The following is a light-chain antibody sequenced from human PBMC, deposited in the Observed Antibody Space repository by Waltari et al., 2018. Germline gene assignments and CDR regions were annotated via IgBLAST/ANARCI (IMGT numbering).Light chain of an antibody. V-gene: IGKV4-1*01. CDR3: QQYYSLPYT. J-gene: IGKJ2*01. CDR1: QNVLYSSNNNNY. Sequence: DIVMTQSPDSLAVSLGERATINCKSSQNVLYSSNNNNYLTWYHHKPGQPPKLLIYWASTRESGVPDRFSGSGSGTDFTLTISSLHAEDVAVYYCQQYYSLPYTFGQGTKLEIK. CDR2: WAS.